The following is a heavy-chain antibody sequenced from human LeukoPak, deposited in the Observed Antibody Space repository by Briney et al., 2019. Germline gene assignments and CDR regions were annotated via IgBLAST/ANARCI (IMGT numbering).Heavy chain of an antibody. Sequence: GESLKISCKGSGYSFTSYWIGWVRQMPGRGLEWMGIIHPGDSETRYSPSFQGQVTILVDKSITTAYLQWSSLKASDTAIYYCARQLHDEWSGELLRSDAFDIWGQGTMITVSS. V-gene: IGHV5-51*01. D-gene: IGHD3-10*01. CDR3: ARQLHDEWSGELLRSDAFDI. CDR1: GYSFTSYW. J-gene: IGHJ3*02. CDR2: IHPGDSET.